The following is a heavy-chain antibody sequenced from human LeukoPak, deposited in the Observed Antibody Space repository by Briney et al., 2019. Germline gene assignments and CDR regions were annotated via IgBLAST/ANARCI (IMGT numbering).Heavy chain of an antibody. Sequence: GGSLRLSCAASGFTFSSYWMSWVRQAPGKGLEWVANIKQDGSEKYYVDSVKGRFTISRDNTKNSLYLQMNSLRAEDTAVYYCARTSGSHKAGAFDIWGQGTMVTVSS. J-gene: IGHJ3*02. CDR3: ARTSGSHKAGAFDI. V-gene: IGHV3-7*01. D-gene: IGHD1-26*01. CDR2: IKQDGSEK. CDR1: GFTFSSYW.